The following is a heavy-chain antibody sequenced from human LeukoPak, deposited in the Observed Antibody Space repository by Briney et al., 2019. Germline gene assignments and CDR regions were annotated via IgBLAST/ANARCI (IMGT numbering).Heavy chain of an antibody. Sequence: SETLSLTCTVSGGSISTSSYYWGWIRQPPGKGLECIGNIYYSGSTYYNPSLKSRVTISVDTSKNQFSLKLSSVTAADTAVYYCARGRGGNSGDNWGQGTLVTVSS. D-gene: IGHD4-23*01. CDR1: GGSISTSSYY. CDR2: IYYSGST. V-gene: IGHV4-39*07. J-gene: IGHJ4*02. CDR3: ARGRGGNSGDN.